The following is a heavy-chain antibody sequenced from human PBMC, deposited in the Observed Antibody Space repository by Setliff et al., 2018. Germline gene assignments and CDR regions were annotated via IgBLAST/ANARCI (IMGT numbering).Heavy chain of an antibody. Sequence: PSETLSLTCTVSGGSISSGGYYWSWSRQHPGKGLEWFGYIYYSGSTYYNPSIKSRVTISVDTSKNQISLKLSAVTAADTAVYYCARDLLNTNRRSAFDIWGQGTMVTVSS. J-gene: IGHJ3*02. V-gene: IGHV4-31*03. CDR2: IYYSGST. CDR1: GGSISSGGYY. CDR3: ARDLLNTNRRSAFDI. D-gene: IGHD1-26*01.